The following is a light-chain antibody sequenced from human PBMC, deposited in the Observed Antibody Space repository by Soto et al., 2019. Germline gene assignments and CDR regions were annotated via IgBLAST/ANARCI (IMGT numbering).Light chain of an antibody. Sequence: EIVLTQSPATLSLSAGERASLSCRASQDVRSLIAWFQQKPGKAPRLLIYDASNRATGVPARFSGSGSGTDFVLTISSLEPEDFAVYYCHQRYRWPITFGQGTRLEIK. CDR3: HQRYRWPIT. J-gene: IGKJ5*01. CDR1: QDVRSL. V-gene: IGKV3-11*01. CDR2: DAS.